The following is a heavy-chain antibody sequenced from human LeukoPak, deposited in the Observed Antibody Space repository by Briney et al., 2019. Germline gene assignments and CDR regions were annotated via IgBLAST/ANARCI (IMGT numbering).Heavy chain of an antibody. CDR2: INHSGST. CDR3: ARGRRVGVTTSWRYYYYGMDV. J-gene: IGHJ6*04. D-gene: IGHD4-17*01. Sequence: SEALSLTCVVYGGSFSGYYWSWVRQPPGKGLEWVGEINHSGSTNYNPSLKSRVTIPVDTSKNQFSLKLSSVTAADTAVYYCARGRRVGVTTSWRYYYYGMDVWGKGTTVTVSS. V-gene: IGHV4-34*01. CDR1: GGSFSGYY.